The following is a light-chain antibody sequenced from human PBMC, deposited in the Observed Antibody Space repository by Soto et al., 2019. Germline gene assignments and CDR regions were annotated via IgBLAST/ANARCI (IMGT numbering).Light chain of an antibody. CDR1: QTVSTF. Sequence: EIVLTQSRVTLSLSPGERATLSCRASQTVSTFLAWYQQKPGQAPRLLIYGSSNMSTLISPSFSGSVSGTDCTITISSLEPEDFSVYYCQQRSNRPLPFGGGTKVELK. J-gene: IGKJ4*01. CDR2: GSS. CDR3: QQRSNRPLP. V-gene: IGKV3-11*01.